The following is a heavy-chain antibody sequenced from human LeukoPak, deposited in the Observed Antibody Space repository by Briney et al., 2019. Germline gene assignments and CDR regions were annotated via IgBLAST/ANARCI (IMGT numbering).Heavy chain of an antibody. CDR1: GFTFSSYS. V-gene: IGHV3-48*04. Sequence: GGSLRLSCAASGFTFSSYSMNWVRQAPGKGLEWVSYISSSSSTIYYADSVKGRFTISRDNAKNSLYLQMNSLRAEDTAVYYCAREGVDCSSTSCYGHGAFDIWGQGTVVTVSS. CDR2: ISSSSSTI. CDR3: AREGVDCSSTSCYGHGAFDI. D-gene: IGHD2-2*01. J-gene: IGHJ3*02.